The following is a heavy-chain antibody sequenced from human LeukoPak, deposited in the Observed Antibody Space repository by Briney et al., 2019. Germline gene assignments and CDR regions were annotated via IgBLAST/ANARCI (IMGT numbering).Heavy chain of an antibody. CDR1: GFTFSSYA. CDR2: ISYDGSNK. J-gene: IGHJ4*02. D-gene: IGHD6-19*01. CDR3: AKAAALAVAGSGLFDY. Sequence: GGSLRLSCAASGFTFSSYAMHWVRQAPGKGLEWVAVISYDGSNKYYADSVKGRFTISRDNSKNTLYLQMNSLRVEDTAVYYCAKAAALAVAGSGLFDYWGQGTLVTVSS. V-gene: IGHV3-30-3*01.